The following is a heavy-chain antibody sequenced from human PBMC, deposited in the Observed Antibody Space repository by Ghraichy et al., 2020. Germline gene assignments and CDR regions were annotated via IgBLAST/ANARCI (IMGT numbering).Heavy chain of an antibody. Sequence: GGSLRLSCAASGFTVGSNYMTWVRQAPGKGLEWVSVIDTGDNAYYADSVKGRVTISRDNSKNTLYLQMNSLRAEDTAVYYCARDSYNWNSHHAFDIWGQGTMVTVSS. CDR2: IDTGDNA. V-gene: IGHV3-53*01. CDR3: ARDSYNWNSHHAFDI. D-gene: IGHD1-7*01. CDR1: GFTVGSNY. J-gene: IGHJ3*02.